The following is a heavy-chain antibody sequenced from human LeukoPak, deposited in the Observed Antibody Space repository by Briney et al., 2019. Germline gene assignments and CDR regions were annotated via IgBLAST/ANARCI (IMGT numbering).Heavy chain of an antibody. D-gene: IGHD2-21*01. Sequence: GASVKVSCKVSGASLSETSIHWVRQAPGQWLEWMGGFDPEDSESIFAQRFQGRFSMTEDTSTDTAYMELRSLRPEDTAVYYCARDDPDVVVIPGAADVWGQGTLVTVSS. J-gene: IGHJ3*01. CDR1: GASLSETS. V-gene: IGHV1-24*01. CDR3: ARDDPDVVVIPGAADV. CDR2: FDPEDSES.